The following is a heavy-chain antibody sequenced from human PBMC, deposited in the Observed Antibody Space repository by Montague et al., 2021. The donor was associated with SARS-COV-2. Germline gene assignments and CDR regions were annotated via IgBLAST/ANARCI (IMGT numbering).Heavy chain of an antibody. D-gene: IGHD2-15*01. CDR3: AREGGTKSSHWWGAFDS. CDR2: TFYSGST. CDR1: GDSMSGYY. J-gene: IGHJ5*01. V-gene: IGHV4-59*01. Sequence: SETLSLTCTVSGDSMSGYYWSWVRQAPGTGLEWIGYTFYSGSTSYNPSLNSRVTISIDTSKKQFSLKLSSVTAADTAVYFCAREGGTKSSHWWGAFDSWGHGTLVTVSS.